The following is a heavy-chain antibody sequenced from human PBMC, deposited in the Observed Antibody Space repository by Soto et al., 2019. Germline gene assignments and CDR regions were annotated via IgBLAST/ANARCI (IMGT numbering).Heavy chain of an antibody. Sequence: SVKVSCKASGGAFNNYAIYWVRQAPVQGLEWLGTIVPVFPSVYYAPRFQGRLTITADGSTDTVYMMLTSLKSEDTAVYHCAREMPSTAAAYFYYGLNVWGQGTSVTVSS. CDR1: GGAFNNYA. J-gene: IGHJ6*02. CDR3: AREMPSTAAAYFYYGLNV. CDR2: IVPVFPSV. D-gene: IGHD6-13*01. V-gene: IGHV1-69*13.